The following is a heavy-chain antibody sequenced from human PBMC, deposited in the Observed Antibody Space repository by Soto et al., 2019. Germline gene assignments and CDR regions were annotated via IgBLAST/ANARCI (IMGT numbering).Heavy chain of an antibody. CDR1: GFTFSSYS. D-gene: IGHD3-10*01. V-gene: IGHV3-48*02. CDR2: ISSSSSTI. Sequence: ESGGGLVQPGGSLRLSCAASGFTFSSYSMNWVRQAPGKGLEWVSYISSSSSTIYYADSVKGRFTISRDNAKNSLYLQMNSLRDEDTAVYYCARDRRITMVRGVIPRDYYYGMDVWGQGTTVTVSS. J-gene: IGHJ6*02. CDR3: ARDRRITMVRGVIPRDYYYGMDV.